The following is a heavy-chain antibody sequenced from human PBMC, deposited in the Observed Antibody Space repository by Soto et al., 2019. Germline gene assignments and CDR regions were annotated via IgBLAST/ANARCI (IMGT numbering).Heavy chain of an antibody. CDR1: GGSISSGDYY. J-gene: IGHJ4*02. CDR3: ARHGKYYDFWSGYYLSWYFDY. D-gene: IGHD3-3*01. CDR2: IYYSGST. V-gene: IGHV4-30-4*01. Sequence: QVQLQESGPGLVKPSQTLSLTCTVSGGSISSGDYYWSWIRQPPGKGLEWIGYIYYSGSTYYNPSLKSRVTISVDTSKNQFSLKLSSVTAADTAVYYCARHGKYYDFWSGYYLSWYFDYWGQGTLVTVSS.